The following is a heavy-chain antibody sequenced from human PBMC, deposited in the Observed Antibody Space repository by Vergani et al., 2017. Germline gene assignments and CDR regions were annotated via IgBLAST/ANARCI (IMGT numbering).Heavy chain of an antibody. D-gene: IGHD6-19*01. V-gene: IGHV4-61*02. CDR2: IYTSGST. CDR3: ARDRVAVAGLDY. CDR1: GYSISSGYY. J-gene: IGHJ4*02. Sequence: QVQLQESGPGLVKPSETLSLTCAVSGYSISSGYYWSWIRQPAGKGLEWIGRIYTSGSTNYNPSLKSRVTISVDTSKNQFSLKLSSVTAADTAVYYCARDRVAVAGLDYWGQGTLVTVSS.